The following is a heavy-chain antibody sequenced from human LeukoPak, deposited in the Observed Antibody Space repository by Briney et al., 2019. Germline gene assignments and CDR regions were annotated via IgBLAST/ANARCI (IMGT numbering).Heavy chain of an antibody. CDR1: GFTFSSYA. V-gene: IGHV3-23*01. CDR3: AKLSLLWFGEFESPFDY. J-gene: IGHJ4*02. Sequence: GGSLRLSCAASGFTFSSYAMSWVRQAPGKGLEWVSAISGSGGSTYYADSVKGRFTISRDNSENTLYLQMNSLRAEDTAVYYCAKLSLLWFGEFESPFDYWGQGTLVTVSS. D-gene: IGHD3-10*01. CDR2: ISGSGGST.